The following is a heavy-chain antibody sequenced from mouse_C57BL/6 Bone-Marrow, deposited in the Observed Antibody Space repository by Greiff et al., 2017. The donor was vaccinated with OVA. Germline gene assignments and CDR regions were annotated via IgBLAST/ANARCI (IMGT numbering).Heavy chain of an antibody. CDR1: GFTFSSYA. V-gene: IGHV5-4*01. CDR3: ARDRGYWYFDV. J-gene: IGHJ1*03. Sequence: DVKLVESGGGLVKPGGSLKLSCAASGFTFSSYAMSWVRQTPEKRLEWVATISDGGSYTYYPDNVKGRFTISRDNAKNNLYLQMSHLKSEDTAMYYCARDRGYWYFDVWGTGTTVTVSS. CDR2: ISDGGSYT.